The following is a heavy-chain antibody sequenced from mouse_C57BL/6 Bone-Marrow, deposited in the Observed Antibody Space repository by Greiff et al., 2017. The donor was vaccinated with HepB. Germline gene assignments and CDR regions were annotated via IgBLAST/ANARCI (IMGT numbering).Heavy chain of an antibody. Sequence: QVQLQQPGAELVRPGSSVKLSCKASGYTFTSYWMHWVKQRPIQGLEWIGNIDPSDSETHYNQKFKDKATLTVDKSSSTAYMQLSSLTSEDSAVYYCARRVYGSTPYYAMDYWGQGTSVTVSS. CDR3: ARRVYGSTPYYAMDY. CDR1: GYTFTSYW. CDR2: IDPSDSET. J-gene: IGHJ4*01. D-gene: IGHD1-1*01. V-gene: IGHV1-52*01.